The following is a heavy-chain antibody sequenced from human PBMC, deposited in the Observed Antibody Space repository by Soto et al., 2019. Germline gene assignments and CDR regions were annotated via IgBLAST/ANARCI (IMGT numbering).Heavy chain of an antibody. V-gene: IGHV3-23*01. Sequence: GGSLRLSCAASGFTFSSYAMSWVRQAPGKGLEWVSAISGNGGSTYYADSVKGRFTISRDNSKNTLYLQMKSLRAEDTAVYYCARDPPATRHGMDVWGQGTTVTVSS. CDR3: ARDPPATRHGMDV. J-gene: IGHJ6*02. CDR1: GFTFSSYA. CDR2: ISGNGGST.